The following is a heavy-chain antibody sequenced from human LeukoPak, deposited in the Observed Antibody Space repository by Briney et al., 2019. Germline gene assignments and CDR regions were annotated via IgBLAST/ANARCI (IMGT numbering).Heavy chain of an antibody. CDR3: ARVWGPTFRAFDI. Sequence: ASVKVSCKASGYTFTGYYMHLVRQAPGQGLEWMGWINPNSGGTNYAQKFQGRVTMTRDTSISTAYMELSRLRSDDTAVYYCARVWGPTFRAFDIWGQGTMVTVSS. CDR1: GYTFTGYY. CDR2: INPNSGGT. J-gene: IGHJ3*02. D-gene: IGHD7-27*01. V-gene: IGHV1-2*02.